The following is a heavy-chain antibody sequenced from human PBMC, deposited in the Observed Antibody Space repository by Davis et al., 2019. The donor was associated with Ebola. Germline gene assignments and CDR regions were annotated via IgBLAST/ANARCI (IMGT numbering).Heavy chain of an antibody. CDR1: GYSFTNYD. Sequence: ASVKVSCKASGYSFTNYDVYCVRQHTGQGLEWIGCMHPNSGNTGYGQKFLGSVTMPRNTSIRTAYTELSSLTSEDTAVYYCARGRKVTRMGSLIDSCGQGTLVTVSS. CDR3: ARGRKVTRMGSLIDS. CDR2: MHPNSGNT. J-gene: IGHJ5*01. V-gene: IGHV1-8*01. D-gene: IGHD4-17*01.